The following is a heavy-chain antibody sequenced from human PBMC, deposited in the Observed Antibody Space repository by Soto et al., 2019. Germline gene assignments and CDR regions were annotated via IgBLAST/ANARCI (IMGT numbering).Heavy chain of an antibody. CDR1: GYTFTRSG. V-gene: IGHV1-18*01. J-gene: IGHJ6*02. CDR3: AREGVVPYYYYGMDV. D-gene: IGHD2-15*01. Sequence: QVQLVQSGAEVKKPGASVKVSCKASGYTFTRSGISWVRQAPGQGPEWMGWISSYNGDTNYAQTFQGRVTMTTGTSTSSAYVDLRSRRSDDTAVYYWAREGVVPYYYYGMDVWGQGTPVTVSS. CDR2: ISSYNGDT.